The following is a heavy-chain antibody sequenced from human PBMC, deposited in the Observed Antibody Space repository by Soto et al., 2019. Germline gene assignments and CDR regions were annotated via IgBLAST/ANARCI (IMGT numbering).Heavy chain of an antibody. Sequence: GGSLRLSCAASGFTFSSYGMHWVRQAPGKGLEWVAVIWCGGSNKYYADSVKGRFTISRDNSKNTLYLQMNSLRAEDTAVYYCAREGGGSSWYGGFFDYWGQGTLVTVSS. CDR1: GFTFSSYG. CDR3: AREGGGSSWYGGFFDY. J-gene: IGHJ4*02. V-gene: IGHV3-33*01. D-gene: IGHD6-13*01. CDR2: IWCGGSNK.